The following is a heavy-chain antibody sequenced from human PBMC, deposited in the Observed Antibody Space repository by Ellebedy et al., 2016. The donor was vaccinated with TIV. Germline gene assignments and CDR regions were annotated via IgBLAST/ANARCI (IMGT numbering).Heavy chain of an antibody. D-gene: IGHD2-2*01. CDR2: IYPGASVT. Sequence: PGGSLRLSCKASGYDFTRLWIGWVRQMPGKGLEWMAIIYPGASVTSYRPSFQGQVTISADKSISSAYLHWTSLKASDTAMYYCARRERYAPGGWDYWGQGTLVTVSS. J-gene: IGHJ4*02. V-gene: IGHV5-51*01. CDR3: ARRERYAPGGWDY. CDR1: GYDFTRLW.